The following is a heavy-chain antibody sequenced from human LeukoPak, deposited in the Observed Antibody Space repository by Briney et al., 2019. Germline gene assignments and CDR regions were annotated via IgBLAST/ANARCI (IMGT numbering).Heavy chain of an antibody. CDR2: IYYGANP. D-gene: IGHD2-2*01. CDR3: ARKVVNWFDP. V-gene: IGHV4-59*01. J-gene: IGHJ5*02. Sequence: PSETLSLTCTVSDGSISNYSWNWIRQPPGKGLEWIGYIYYGANPNYNPSLESRATISLDTSKNQFSLKLSSVTAADTAVYYCARKVVNWFDPWGQGILVTVSS. CDR1: DGSISNYS.